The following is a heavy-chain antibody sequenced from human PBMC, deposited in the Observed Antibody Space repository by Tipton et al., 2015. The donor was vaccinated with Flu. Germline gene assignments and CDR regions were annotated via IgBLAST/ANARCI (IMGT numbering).Heavy chain of an antibody. CDR2: VYSSGRT. Sequence: TLSLTCIVSGGSMRSGSFYWSWIRQPAGKGLEWIGRVYSSGRTDYNSSLKSRVTISIDTSRSQFSLKVRSVTAADTAVYYCAREKIAADYYYDNSGYTNYLDSWGQGTLVTVSS. CDR3: AREKIAADYYYDNSGYTNYLDS. D-gene: IGHD3-22*01. J-gene: IGHJ4*02. CDR1: GGSMRSGSFY. V-gene: IGHV4-61*02.